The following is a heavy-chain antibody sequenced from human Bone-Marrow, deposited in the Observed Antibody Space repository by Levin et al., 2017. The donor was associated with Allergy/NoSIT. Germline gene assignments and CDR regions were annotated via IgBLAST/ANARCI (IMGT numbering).Heavy chain of an antibody. CDR3: ARRTDLLTDYPYYFDS. Sequence: SETLSLTFLFSFFSLFLLLPSFSFLLPSPGKGLEWIGSVYSGGSTYYNPSLKSRIAISVDTSKNQFSLSLTSVTAADAGFYYCARRTDLLTDYPYYFDSWGQGTLVTVSS. J-gene: IGHJ4*02. V-gene: IGHV4-39*01. CDR2: VYSGGST. D-gene: IGHD3-9*01. CDR1: FFSLFLLLPS.